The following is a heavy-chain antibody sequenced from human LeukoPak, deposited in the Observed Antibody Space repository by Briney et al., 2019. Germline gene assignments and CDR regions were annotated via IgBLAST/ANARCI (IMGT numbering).Heavy chain of an antibody. CDR1: GFTFSSYA. Sequence: GRSLRLSCAASGFTFSSYAMHWVRQAPGKGLEWEAVISYDGSNTYYADSVKGRFTISRDNSKNTLYLQMNSLRVEDTAVYYCAKDVYYGSGQTKPMDVWGKGTTVTVSS. CDR2: ISYDGSNT. D-gene: IGHD3-10*01. CDR3: AKDVYYGSGQTKPMDV. J-gene: IGHJ6*03. V-gene: IGHV3-30-3*01.